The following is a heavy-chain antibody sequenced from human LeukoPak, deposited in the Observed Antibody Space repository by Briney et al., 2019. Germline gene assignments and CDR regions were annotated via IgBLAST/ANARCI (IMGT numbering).Heavy chain of an antibody. D-gene: IGHD3-10*01. CDR1: GGSISSYY. CDR3: ARDRYGSGSYYLEN. CDR2: IYYSGST. Sequence: PSETLSLTCTVSGGSISSYYWSWIRQPPGKGLEWIGYIYYSGSTNYNPSLKSRVTISVDTSKNQFSLKLSSVTAADTAVYYRARDRYGSGSYYLENWGQGTLVTVSS. V-gene: IGHV4-59*12. J-gene: IGHJ4*02.